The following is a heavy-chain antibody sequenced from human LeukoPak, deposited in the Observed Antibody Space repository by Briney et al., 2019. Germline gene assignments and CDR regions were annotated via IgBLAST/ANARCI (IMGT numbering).Heavy chain of an antibody. J-gene: IGHJ4*02. CDR3: ARHSHGDYSKYYFDY. CDR1: GGSISSSSYY. CDR2: IYYSGST. Sequence: SETLSLTCTVSGGSISSSSYYWGWIRQPPGKGLEWIGSIYYSGSTYYNPSLKSRVTISVDTSKNQFSLKLSSVTAADTAVYYCARHSHGDYSKYYFDYWGQGTLVTVSS. D-gene: IGHD4-17*01. V-gene: IGHV4-39*01.